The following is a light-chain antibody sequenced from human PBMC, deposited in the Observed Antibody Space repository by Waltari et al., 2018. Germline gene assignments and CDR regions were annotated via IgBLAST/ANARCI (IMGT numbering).Light chain of an antibody. V-gene: IGLV7-43*01. CDR1: TGAVTSSSF. J-gene: IGLJ2*01. CDR3: LLYYGHYQLV. Sequence: QTVVTQEPSLTVSPGGTITLTCASSTGAVTSSSFPNWFQQKRGQAPRPLIYSTSNKYSWTPARFSGYLLGGKPALSLSGVQPEDEADYNRLLYYGHYQLVFGGGTRLTVL. CDR2: STS.